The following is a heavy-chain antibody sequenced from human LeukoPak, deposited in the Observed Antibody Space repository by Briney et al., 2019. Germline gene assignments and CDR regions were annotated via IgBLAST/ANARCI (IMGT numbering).Heavy chain of an antibody. Sequence: PGGSLRLSCAASGFTFSDHYMDWVRQAPGKGLEWVGRTRNKANSYTTEYAASVKGRFTISRDDSKNSLYLQMNSLKTEDTAVYYCARDGYYGSGSYDYWGQGTLVTVSS. CDR1: GFTFSDHY. V-gene: IGHV3-72*01. D-gene: IGHD3-10*01. CDR3: ARDGYYGSGSYDY. J-gene: IGHJ4*02. CDR2: TRNKANSYTT.